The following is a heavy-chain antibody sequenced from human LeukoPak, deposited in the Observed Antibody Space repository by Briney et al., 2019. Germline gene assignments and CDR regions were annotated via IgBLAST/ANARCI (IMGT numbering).Heavy chain of an antibody. V-gene: IGHV1-69*13. CDR3: ASGSGRPTDAFDI. Sequence: ASVNVSCKASGGTFSSYAISWVRQAPGQGLEWMGGIIPIFGTANYAQKFQGRVTITADESTSTAYMELSSLRSEDTAVYYCASGSGRPTDAFDIWGQGTMVTVSS. CDR2: IIPIFGTA. CDR1: GGTFSSYA. J-gene: IGHJ3*02.